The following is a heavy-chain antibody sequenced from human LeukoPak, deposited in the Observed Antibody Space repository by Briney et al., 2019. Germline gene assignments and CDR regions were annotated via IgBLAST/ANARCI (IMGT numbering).Heavy chain of an antibody. Sequence: GSLRLSCAASGFTFSSYAMSWIRQPPGKGLEWIGYIYYSGSTNYNPSLKSRVTISVDTSKNQFSLKLSSVTAADTAVYYCARGGVVVAATRALDYWGQGTLVTVSS. D-gene: IGHD2-15*01. V-gene: IGHV4-59*01. CDR3: ARGGVVVAATRALDY. CDR2: IYYSGST. CDR1: GFTFSSYA. J-gene: IGHJ4*02.